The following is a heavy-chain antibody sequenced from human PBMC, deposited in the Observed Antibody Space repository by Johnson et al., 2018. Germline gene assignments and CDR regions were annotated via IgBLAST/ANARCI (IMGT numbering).Heavy chain of an antibody. D-gene: IGHD3-16*01. CDR1: GFIFNNYA. CDR3: ARVCCGGGLREAMDV. Sequence: QVQLVESGGGVVQPGMSLRLSCAGSGFIFNNYAMHWVRQAPGKGLEWVTVISSDGRNTYYADSVKGRFTISRDNSKTTLYLQRNSLTADDTAVYYCARVCCGGGLREAMDVWGKGTTVTVSS. CDR2: ISSDGRNT. V-gene: IGHV3-30*04. J-gene: IGHJ6*03.